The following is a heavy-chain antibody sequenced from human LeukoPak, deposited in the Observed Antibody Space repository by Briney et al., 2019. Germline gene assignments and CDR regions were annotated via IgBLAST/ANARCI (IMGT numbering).Heavy chain of an antibody. D-gene: IGHD4-17*01. CDR2: INPSGGST. CDR3: ASGRDYGDERGAFDI. Sequence: ASVKVSCKASGYTFTSYYMHWVRQAPGQGLEWMGIINPSGGSTSYAQKFQGRVTMTRDTSISTAYMELSRLRSDDTAVYYCASGRDYGDERGAFDIWGQGTMVTVSS. J-gene: IGHJ3*02. V-gene: IGHV1-46*01. CDR1: GYTFTSYY.